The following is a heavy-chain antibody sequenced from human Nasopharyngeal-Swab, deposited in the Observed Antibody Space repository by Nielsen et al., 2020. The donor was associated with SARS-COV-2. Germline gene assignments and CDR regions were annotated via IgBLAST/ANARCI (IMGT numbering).Heavy chain of an antibody. CDR2: ISGSGGST. D-gene: IGHD6-19*01. V-gene: IGHV3-23*01. CDR3: AKGWQWLVRDAFDI. Sequence: GESLKISCAAPGVTFRSYAMSWVRQAPGKGLEWVSAISGSGGSTYYADSVKGRFTISRDNSKNTLYLQMNSLRAEDTAVYYCAKGWQWLVRDAFDIWGQGTMVTVSS. J-gene: IGHJ3*02. CDR1: GVTFRSYA.